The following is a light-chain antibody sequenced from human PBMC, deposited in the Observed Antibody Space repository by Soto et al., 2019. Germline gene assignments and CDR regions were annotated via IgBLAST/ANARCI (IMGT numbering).Light chain of an antibody. J-gene: IGLJ3*02. V-gene: IGLV1-51*02. CDR1: SSNIGSNY. Sequence: QSVLTQPPSVFAAPGQKVTISCSGSSSNIGSNYVSWYQQLPGTAPKLLIYENNKRPSGIPDRFSGSKSGTSATLGITGLQTGDEADYYCGTWDNSLSAVFGGGTKLTVL. CDR2: ENN. CDR3: GTWDNSLSAV.